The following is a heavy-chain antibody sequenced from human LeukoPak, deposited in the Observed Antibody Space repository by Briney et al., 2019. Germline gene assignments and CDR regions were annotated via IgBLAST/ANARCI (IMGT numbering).Heavy chain of an antibody. CDR2: IRRGTSNYTT. CDR3: TRDGGDSTKTAFDM. V-gene: IGHV3-72*01. J-gene: IGHJ3*02. Sequence: QSGGSLRLSCAASGFTFSDYILDWVRQAPGKGLEWVGRIRRGTSNYTTEYAASVKGRFIISRDDSKNSLYLHMNSLKTEDTAAYHCTRDGGDSTKTAFDMWGQGTMVTVSS. D-gene: IGHD2/OR15-2a*01. CDR1: GFTFSDYI.